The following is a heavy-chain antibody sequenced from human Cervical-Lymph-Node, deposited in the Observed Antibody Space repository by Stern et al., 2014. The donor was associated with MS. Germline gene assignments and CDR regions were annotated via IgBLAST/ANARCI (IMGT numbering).Heavy chain of an antibody. CDR3: ARDQFTTSLDV. CDR2: IYYSGTT. Sequence: VQLVESGPGLVKPSQTLSLTCTVSGGSVSSDNYYWTWIRQHPGKGLEWIGHIYYSGTTYYHTSLKSRVTISIDTSKNQFSLNLNSVTAADTAMYYCARDQFTTSLDVWGQGTTVTVSS. CDR1: GGSVSSDNYY. J-gene: IGHJ6*02. V-gene: IGHV4-31*03. D-gene: IGHD2-2*01.